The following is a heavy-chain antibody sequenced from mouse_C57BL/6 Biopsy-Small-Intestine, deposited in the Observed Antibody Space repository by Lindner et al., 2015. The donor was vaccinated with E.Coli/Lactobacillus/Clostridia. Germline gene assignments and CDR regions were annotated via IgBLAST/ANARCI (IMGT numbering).Heavy chain of an antibody. CDR3: ARHEAYDGYYGGYFDV. V-gene: IGHV1-62-2*01. CDR1: GYTFTEYT. Sequence: QLQRSGAELVKPGASVKLSCKASGYTFTEYTIHWVKQRSGQGLEWIGWFYPGSGSIKYNEKFKDKATLTADKSSSTVYMELSRLTSEDSAVYFCARHEAYDGYYGGYFDVWGTGTTVTVSS. J-gene: IGHJ1*03. CDR2: FYPGSGSI. D-gene: IGHD2-3*01.